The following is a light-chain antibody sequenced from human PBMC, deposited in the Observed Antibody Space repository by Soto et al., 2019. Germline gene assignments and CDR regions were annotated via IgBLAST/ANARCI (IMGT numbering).Light chain of an antibody. V-gene: IGKV3-20*01. CDR2: GAS. CDR1: QSVSSNY. Sequence: IVLTQSPGTLSLSPGERATLSCWASQSVSSNYLAWYQQKPGQAPRLLIYGASSRATGIPDRCSGSGSGTDFTLTISRLEPEDFAVYYCQHYGSSPRGTFGQGTKVEI. J-gene: IGKJ1*01. CDR3: QHYGSSPRGT.